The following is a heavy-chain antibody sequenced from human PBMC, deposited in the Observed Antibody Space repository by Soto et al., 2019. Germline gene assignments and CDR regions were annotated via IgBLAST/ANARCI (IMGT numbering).Heavy chain of an antibody. Sequence: QVQLVQSGAEVKNPGASVKVACKASGYTFTNYGITWARKDPVQGLEWMGWISGYNGHANYEQKVKGRVTMTTDTSTSTAYMEVRSLTSDETAVYYCASEWGLTSWFDPWGQGNLVTVSS. V-gene: IGHV1-18*01. D-gene: IGHD3-10*01. CDR3: ASEWGLTSWFDP. CDR2: ISGYNGHA. CDR1: GYTFTNYG. J-gene: IGHJ5*02.